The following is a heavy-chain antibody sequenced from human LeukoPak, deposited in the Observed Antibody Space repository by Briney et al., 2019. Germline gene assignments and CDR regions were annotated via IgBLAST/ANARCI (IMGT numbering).Heavy chain of an antibody. CDR1: GFTFSSYE. CDR3: ARARFTYYYGSGSRLGAFDI. V-gene: IGHV3-48*03. Sequence: GSLRLSCAASGFTFSSYEMNWVRQAPGKGLEWVSYISSSGSTIYYADSVKGRFTISRDNAKNSLYLRMNSLRAEDTAVYYCARARFTYYYGSGSRLGAFDIWGQGTMVTVSS. D-gene: IGHD3-10*01. J-gene: IGHJ3*02. CDR2: ISSSGSTI.